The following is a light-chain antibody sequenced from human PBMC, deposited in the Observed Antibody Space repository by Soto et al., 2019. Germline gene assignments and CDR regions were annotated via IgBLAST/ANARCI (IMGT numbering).Light chain of an antibody. J-gene: IGKJ1*01. V-gene: IGKV1-27*01. CDR1: RGIGNA. CDR2: SAS. Sequence: DIQMTQSPSSLSASVGDRVTITCRPSRGIGNALAWYQQKPGTVPKLLIHSASTLQSGVPSRFSGSGSATDFTLTISSLQPEDVASYYCQKYDSAPTFGPGTKVEIK. CDR3: QKYDSAPT.